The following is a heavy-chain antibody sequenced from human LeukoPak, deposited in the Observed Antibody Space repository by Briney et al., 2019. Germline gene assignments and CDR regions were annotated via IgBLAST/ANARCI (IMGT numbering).Heavy chain of an antibody. CDR2: ISAYNGNT. Sequence: ASVKVSCKASGYTFTSYGISWVRQAPGQGLEWMVWISAYNGNTNYAQKLQGRVTMTTDTSTSTAYMELRSLRSDDTAVYYCARDKYSSSWYPVDYWGQGTLVTVSS. D-gene: IGHD6-13*01. CDR1: GYTFTSYG. J-gene: IGHJ4*02. CDR3: ARDKYSSSWYPVDY. V-gene: IGHV1-18*01.